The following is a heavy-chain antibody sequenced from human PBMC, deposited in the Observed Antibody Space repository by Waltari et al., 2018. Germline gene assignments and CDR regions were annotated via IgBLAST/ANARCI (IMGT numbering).Heavy chain of an antibody. V-gene: IGHV4-34*01. CDR2: INHSGST. CDR3: ARGIYSYGRNYYYYYYMDV. D-gene: IGHD5-18*01. Sequence: QVQLQQWGAGLLKPSETLSLTCAVYGGSFSGYYLRWLRQPPGKGLEWIGEINHSGSTNYNPSLKSRVTISVDTSKNQFSLKLSSVTAADTAVYYCARGIYSYGRNYYYYYYMDVWGKGTTVTVSS. J-gene: IGHJ6*03. CDR1: GGSFSGYY.